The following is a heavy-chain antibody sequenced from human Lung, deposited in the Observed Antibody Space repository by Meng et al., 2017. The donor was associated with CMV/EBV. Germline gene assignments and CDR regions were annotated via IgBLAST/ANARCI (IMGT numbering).Heavy chain of an antibody. D-gene: IGHD4-17*01. CDR2: ISAENGNT. Sequence: QVQLVQSGAELKKPGAPVKVSCKASGYTFGIFGITWVRQAPGQGLEWVGWISAENGNTNYAQKFQGRVTLTTDTSTKTAYMDLRGLRSDDSAVYYCARAGAAVTTHFDFWGRGTLVTVSS. J-gene: IGHJ4*02. CDR1: GYTFGIFG. V-gene: IGHV1-18*01. CDR3: ARAGAAVTTHFDF.